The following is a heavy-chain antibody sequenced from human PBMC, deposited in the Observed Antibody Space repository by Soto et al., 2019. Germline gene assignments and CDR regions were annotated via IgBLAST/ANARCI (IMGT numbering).Heavy chain of an antibody. Sequence: SVKVSCKASGGTFSSYAISWVRQAPGQGLEWMGGIIPIFGTANYAQKFQGRVTITADKSTSTAYMELSSLRSEDTAVYYCAGGGTFGGVIVPYFDYWGQGTLGTVSS. CDR2: IIPIFGTA. CDR1: GGTFSSYA. D-gene: IGHD3-16*02. V-gene: IGHV1-69*06. CDR3: AGGGTFGGVIVPYFDY. J-gene: IGHJ4*02.